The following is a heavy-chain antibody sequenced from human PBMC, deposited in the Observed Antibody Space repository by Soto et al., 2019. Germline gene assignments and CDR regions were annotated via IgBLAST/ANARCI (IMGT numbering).Heavy chain of an antibody. CDR3: ARDPNWGRFDAFDI. CDR2: ISYDGSNK. J-gene: IGHJ3*02. CDR1: GFTFSSYA. V-gene: IGHV3-30-3*01. Sequence: GGSLRLSCAASGFTFSSYAMHWVRQAPGKGLEWVAVISYDGSNKYYADSVKGRFTISRDNSKNTLYLQMNSLRAEDTAVYYCARDPNWGRFDAFDIWGQGTMVTVSS. D-gene: IGHD7-27*01.